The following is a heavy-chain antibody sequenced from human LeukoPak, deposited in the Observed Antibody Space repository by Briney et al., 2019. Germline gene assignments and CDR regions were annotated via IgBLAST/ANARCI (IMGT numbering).Heavy chain of an antibody. D-gene: IGHD6-19*01. CDR1: GFTFSSHN. V-gene: IGHV3-21*04. CDR2: ISSGSIYI. J-gene: IGHJ6*03. CDR3: AKGSSGWYRGSYYYYYYMDV. Sequence: GGSLRLSCAASGFTFSSHNMNWVRQPPGQGLEGVSSISSGSIYIYYPDSVKGRFTISRGNSKNSLYLQMNSLRTEDTALYYCAKGSSGWYRGSYYYYYYMDVWGKGTTVTVSS.